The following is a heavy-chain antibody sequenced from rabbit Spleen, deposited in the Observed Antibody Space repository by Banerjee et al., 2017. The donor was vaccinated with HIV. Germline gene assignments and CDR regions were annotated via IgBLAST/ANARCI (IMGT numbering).Heavy chain of an antibody. CDR2: IDIGSSGFT. Sequence: QEQLEESGGGLVKPEGSPTLTCKASGFDFSDDSYDSYMCWVRQAPGKGLEWIACIDIGSSGFTYFASWAKGRFTISKTSSTTVTLQMTSLTAADTATYFCARDTSSSFSTYGMDLWGQGTLVTVS. J-gene: IGHJ6*01. CDR3: ARDTSSSFSTYGMDL. D-gene: IGHD1-1*01. CDR1: GFDFSDDSY. V-gene: IGHV1S45*01.